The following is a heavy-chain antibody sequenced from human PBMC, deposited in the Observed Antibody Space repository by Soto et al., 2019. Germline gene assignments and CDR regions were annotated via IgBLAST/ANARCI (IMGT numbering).Heavy chain of an antibody. V-gene: IGHV4-39*01. Sequence: QLQLQASGPGLVKPSETLSLTCTVSGGSISSSSYYWGWMRQPPGQGLEWIGSIYYSGSTYYNPALKSRVTISVDPSKNQFSLELSSVPAADTAVYYCAGNRIVGATMYFDLGGRGTLVTVSS. CDR3: AGNRIVGATMYFDL. J-gene: IGHJ2*01. CDR1: GGSISSSSYY. CDR2: IYYSGST. D-gene: IGHD1-26*01.